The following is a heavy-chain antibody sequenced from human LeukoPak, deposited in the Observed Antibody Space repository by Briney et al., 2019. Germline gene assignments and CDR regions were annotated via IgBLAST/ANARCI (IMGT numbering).Heavy chain of an antibody. V-gene: IGHV3-23*01. CDR2: ISASGGST. CDR3: AKDVVGATARGLFDY. D-gene: IGHD1-26*01. Sequence: GGSLRLSCAASRFTFSTYAMSWVRQAPGKGLEWVSAISASGGSTYYADSVKGRFTISRDNSKNTLYPQMNSLRAEDTAVYYCAKDVVGATARGLFDYWGQGTLVTVSS. CDR1: RFTFSTYA. J-gene: IGHJ4*02.